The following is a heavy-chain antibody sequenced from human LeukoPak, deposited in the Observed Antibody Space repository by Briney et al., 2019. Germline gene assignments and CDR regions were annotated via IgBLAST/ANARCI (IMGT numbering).Heavy chain of an antibody. CDR1: GGSISSSSYY. V-gene: IGHV4-39*01. CDR2: IYYSGST. CDR3: ARRGSSGWYSKWFDP. Sequence: SETLSLTCTVSGGSISSSSYYWGWIRQPPGKGLEWIGSIYYSGSTYYNPSLKSRVTISVDTSKNQFSLKLSSVTAADTAVYYCARRGSSGWYSKWFDPWGQGTLVTVSS. J-gene: IGHJ5*02. D-gene: IGHD6-19*01.